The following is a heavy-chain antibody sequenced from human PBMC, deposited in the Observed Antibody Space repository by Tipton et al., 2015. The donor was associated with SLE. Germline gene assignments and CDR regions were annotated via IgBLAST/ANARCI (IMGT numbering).Heavy chain of an antibody. CDR3: ARVTYGYVSFDK. Sequence: TLSLTCSVSGGAISSSSYYWGWIRQPPGKGLEWIGSIYHSGKTFYNPSLKSRVTISVDASNNQFALKLPSVTAVDTAVYYCARVTYGYVSFDKWGQGTLVTVSS. CDR2: IYHSGKT. J-gene: IGHJ4*02. V-gene: IGHV4-39*01. CDR1: GGAISSSSYY. D-gene: IGHD3-16*01.